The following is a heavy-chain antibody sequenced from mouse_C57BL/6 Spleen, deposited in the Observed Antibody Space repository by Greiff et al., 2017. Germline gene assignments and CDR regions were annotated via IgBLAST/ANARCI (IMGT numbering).Heavy chain of an antibody. J-gene: IGHJ1*03. Sequence: VQLQQPGTELVKPGASVKLSCKASGYTFTSYWMHWVKQRPGQGLEWIGNINPSNGGTNYNEKFKSKATLTVDKSSSTAYMQLSSLTSENSAVYYCARSDCYGSSYNWYFDVWGTGTTVTVSS. CDR2: INPSNGGT. CDR1: GYTFTSYW. D-gene: IGHD1-1*01. CDR3: ARSDCYGSSYNWYFDV. V-gene: IGHV1-53*01.